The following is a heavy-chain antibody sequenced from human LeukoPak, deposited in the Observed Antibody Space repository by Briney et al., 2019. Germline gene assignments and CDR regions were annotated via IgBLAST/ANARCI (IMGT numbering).Heavy chain of an antibody. V-gene: IGHV4-4*07. Sequence: SETLSLTCTVSGGSISSNFWSWIRQPAGKGLEWIGRIYTSGSTNYNPSLKSRVTMSVDTSKNQFSLKLSSVTAADTAVYYCAREARRGSGSYHPSFDYWGQGTLVTVSS. CDR2: IYTSGST. CDR1: GGSISSNF. D-gene: IGHD3-10*01. J-gene: IGHJ4*02. CDR3: AREARRGSGSYHPSFDY.